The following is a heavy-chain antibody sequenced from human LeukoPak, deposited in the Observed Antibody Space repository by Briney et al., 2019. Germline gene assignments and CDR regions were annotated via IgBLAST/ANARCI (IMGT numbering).Heavy chain of an antibody. CDR2: IYYSGST. CDR1: GGSISSSSYY. Sequence: PSGTLSLTCTVSGGSISSSSYYWGWIRQPPGKGLEWIGYIYYSGSTNYNPSLKSRVTISVDTSKDQFSLKLSSVTAADTAVHYCARHARKILTGPLNYFDYWGQGTLVTVSS. CDR3: ARHARKILTGPLNYFDY. D-gene: IGHD3-9*01. J-gene: IGHJ4*02. V-gene: IGHV4-61*05.